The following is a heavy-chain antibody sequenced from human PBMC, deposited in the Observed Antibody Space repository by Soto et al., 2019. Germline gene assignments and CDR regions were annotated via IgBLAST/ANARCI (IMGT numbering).Heavy chain of an antibody. CDR1: GGTFSSYA. V-gene: IGHV1-69*13. D-gene: IGHD3-22*01. Sequence: SVKVSCKASGGTFSSYAISWVRQAPGQGLEWMGGIIPIFGTANYAQKFQGRVTITADESTSTAYMELSSLRSEDTAVYYCASCLNYYDSSGYDYFDYWGQGTLVTVSS. CDR2: IIPIFGTA. CDR3: ASCLNYYDSSGYDYFDY. J-gene: IGHJ4*02.